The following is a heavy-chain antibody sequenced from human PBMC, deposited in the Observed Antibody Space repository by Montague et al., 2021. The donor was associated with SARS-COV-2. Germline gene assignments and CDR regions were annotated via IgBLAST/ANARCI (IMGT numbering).Heavy chain of an antibody. Sequence: TLSLTCTVSGGSISYGGYFWNWIRQHPGKGLEWIGYIYYSGSTYYNPSLKSRLTISVDTSKNQFSLKLSSVTAADTAVYYCARVHFVSSGWYPDAFGIWGQGTMVTVSS. D-gene: IGHD6-19*01. V-gene: IGHV4-31*03. J-gene: IGHJ3*02. CDR1: GGSISYGGYF. CDR2: IYYSGST. CDR3: ARVHFVSSGWYPDAFGI.